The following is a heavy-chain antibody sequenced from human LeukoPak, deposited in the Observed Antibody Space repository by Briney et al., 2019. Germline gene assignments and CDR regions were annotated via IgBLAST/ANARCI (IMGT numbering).Heavy chain of an antibody. CDR3: ARGGFFDYDSSGYYY. V-gene: IGHV3-30-3*01. CDR1: GFSFSRAW. Sequence: GGSLRLSCVGSGFSFSRAWLNWVRQAPGKGLEWVAVISYDGSNKYYADSVKGRFTISRDNSKNTLYLQMNSLRAEDTAVYYCARGGFFDYDSSGYYYWGQGTLVTVSS. J-gene: IGHJ4*02. D-gene: IGHD3-22*01. CDR2: ISYDGSNK.